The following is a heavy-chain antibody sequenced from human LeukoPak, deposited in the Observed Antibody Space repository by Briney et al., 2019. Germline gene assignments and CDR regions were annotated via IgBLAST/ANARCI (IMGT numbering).Heavy chain of an antibody. J-gene: IGHJ6*02. CDR3: ARDRGPLRYFDWLKPGISYYYGMDV. CDR1: GGSISSGDYY. V-gene: IGHV4-30-4*01. D-gene: IGHD3-9*01. Sequence: SETLSLTCTVSGGSISSGDYYWSWIRQPPGKGPEWIGYIYYSGSTYYNPSLKSRVTISVDTSKDQFSLKLSSVTAADTAVYYCARDRGPLRYFDWLKPGISYYYGMDVWGQGTTVTVSS. CDR2: IYYSGST.